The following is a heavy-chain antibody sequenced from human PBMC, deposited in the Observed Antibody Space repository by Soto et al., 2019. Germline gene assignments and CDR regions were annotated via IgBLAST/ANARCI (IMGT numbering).Heavy chain of an antibody. Sequence: QVQLVESGGGVVQPGRSLRLSCAASGFTFSSYGMHWVRQAPGKGLEWVAVISYDGSNKYYADSVKGRFTISRDNSKNTLYLQMNSLRAEDTAVYYCAKEQSRWLQAPDFAYWGQGTLVTVSS. D-gene: IGHD5-12*01. CDR3: AKEQSRWLQAPDFAY. CDR1: GFTFSSYG. V-gene: IGHV3-30*18. J-gene: IGHJ4*02. CDR2: ISYDGSNK.